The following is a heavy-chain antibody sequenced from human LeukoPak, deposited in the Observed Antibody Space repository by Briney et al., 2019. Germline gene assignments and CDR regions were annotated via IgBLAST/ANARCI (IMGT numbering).Heavy chain of an antibody. V-gene: IGHV3-48*03. CDR3: ARGGCAAAGRGMDV. D-gene: IGHD6-13*01. CDR2: ISSSGSTI. J-gene: IGHJ6*02. Sequence: TGGSLRLSCAASGFTFSSYEMNWVRQAPGKGLEWVSYISSSGSTIYYADSVKGRFTISRDNAKNSLYLQMNSLRAEDTAIYYCARGGCAAAGRGMDVWGQGTTVTVSS. CDR1: GFTFSSYE.